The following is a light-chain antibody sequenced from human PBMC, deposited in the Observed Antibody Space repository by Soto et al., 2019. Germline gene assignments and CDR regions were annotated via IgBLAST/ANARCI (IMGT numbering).Light chain of an antibody. CDR2: SNN. CDR1: SSNIGSNT. J-gene: IGLJ2*01. V-gene: IGLV1-44*01. CDR3: AAWDDSLSGSF. Sequence: QSVLTQPPSASGTPGQRVTISCSGSSSNIGSNTVNWYQQLPGTAPKLLIYSNNQRPSGVPDRFSGSKSGTSASLAISGLQSEDEADYYCAAWDDSLSGSFFGGGTKLTVL.